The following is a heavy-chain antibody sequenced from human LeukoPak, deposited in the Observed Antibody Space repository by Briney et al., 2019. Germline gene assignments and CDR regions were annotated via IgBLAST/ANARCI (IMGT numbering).Heavy chain of an antibody. CDR3: ARDQSDFWSIGYYYMDV. CDR1: QFKFNNYG. J-gene: IGHJ6*03. V-gene: IGHV3-23*01. Sequence: PGGSLRLSCATSQFKFNNYGMTWVRQGPGKGLEWVSSITGSGGRTQYADSVQGRFTISRDNSKNTLYLQMNSLRAEDTAVYYCARDQSDFWSIGYYYMDVWGKGTTVTVSS. D-gene: IGHD3-3*01. CDR2: ITGSGGRT.